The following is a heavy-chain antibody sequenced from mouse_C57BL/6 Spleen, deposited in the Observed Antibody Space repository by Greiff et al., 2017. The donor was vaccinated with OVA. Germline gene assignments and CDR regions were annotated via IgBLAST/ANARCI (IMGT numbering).Heavy chain of an antibody. D-gene: IGHD2-3*01. CDR2: IYPGDGDT. J-gene: IGHJ1*03. Sequence: QVQLQQSGAELVKPGASVKISCKASGYAFSSYWMNWVKQRPGKGLEWIGQIYPGDGDTNYNGKFKGKATLTADKSSSTAYMQLSSLTSEDSAVYFCARRAPDGYYWYFDVWGTGTTVTVSS. CDR1: GYAFSSYW. CDR3: ARRAPDGYYWYFDV. V-gene: IGHV1-80*01.